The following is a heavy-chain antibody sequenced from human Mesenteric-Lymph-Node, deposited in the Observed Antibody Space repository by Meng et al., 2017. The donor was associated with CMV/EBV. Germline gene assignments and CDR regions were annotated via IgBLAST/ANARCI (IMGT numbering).Heavy chain of an antibody. CDR1: GYTFTDYY. D-gene: IGHD6-19*01. J-gene: IGHJ4*02. V-gene: IGHV1-46*01. CDR2: MDPGRGPT. CDR3: ARQWVVSFDY. Sequence: ASVKVSCKASGYTFTDYYIHWVRQVPGQGLEWLGIMDPGRGPTRYAQKFQGRVTMTRDTSTSTVYMELSSLRSEDTAVYYCARQWVVSFDYWGQGTLVTVSS.